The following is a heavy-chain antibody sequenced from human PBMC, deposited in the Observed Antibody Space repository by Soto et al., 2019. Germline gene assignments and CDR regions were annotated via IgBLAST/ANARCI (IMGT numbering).Heavy chain of an antibody. Sequence: LSLTCAVSGGSFSGYYWSWIRQPPGKGLEWIGEINHSGSTNYNPSLKSRVTISVDTSKNQFSLKLSSVTAADTAVYYCARGGSSSTGYYYGMDVWGQGTTVTVSS. CDR1: GGSFSGYY. J-gene: IGHJ6*02. V-gene: IGHV4-34*01. D-gene: IGHD6-13*01. CDR2: INHSGST. CDR3: ARGGSSSTGYYYGMDV.